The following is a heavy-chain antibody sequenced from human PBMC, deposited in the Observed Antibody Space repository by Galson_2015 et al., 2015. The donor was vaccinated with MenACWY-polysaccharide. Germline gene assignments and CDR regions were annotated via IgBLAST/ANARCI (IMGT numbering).Heavy chain of an antibody. CDR1: GASITSASFD. V-gene: IGHV4-39*07. CDR3: ARVCGSGRCLDV. Sequence: ETLSLTCGVSGASITSASFDGAWMRQPPGKGLEWIGSMSYRGNTYYNPSLKSRVTMSVDMSKNQFSLDLTSVTAADTAVYYCARVCGSGRCLDVWGQGATVTVSS. J-gene: IGHJ6*02. D-gene: IGHD2-21*01. CDR2: MSYRGNT.